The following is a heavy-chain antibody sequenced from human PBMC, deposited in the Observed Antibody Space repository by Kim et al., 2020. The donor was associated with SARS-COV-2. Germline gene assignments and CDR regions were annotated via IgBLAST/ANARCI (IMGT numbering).Heavy chain of an antibody. V-gene: IGHV3-48*02. Sequence: GGSLRLSCAASGFSFSTYAMNWVRQAPGKGLEWVSYISSSSSTIYYADSVKGRFTISRDNAKNSLYLQMNSLRDEDTAVYYCASLTTLWGLWGQGTLVTVSS. J-gene: IGHJ4*02. CDR2: ISSSSSTI. D-gene: IGHD4-4*01. CDR3: ASLTTLWGL. CDR1: GFSFSTYA.